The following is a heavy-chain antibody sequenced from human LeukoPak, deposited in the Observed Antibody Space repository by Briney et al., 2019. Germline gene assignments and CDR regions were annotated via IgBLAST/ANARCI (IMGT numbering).Heavy chain of an antibody. CDR3: AKDPDFWSGYSID. Sequence: GGSLRLSCAASGFTFSNYAMSWVRQAPGKGLEWFSAITNSGGDTYFADSVKGRFTISRDNSKNTLYLQVNSLRADDTSVYYCAKDPDFWSGYSIDWGQGTLVTVSS. CDR2: ITNSGGDT. CDR1: GFTFSNYA. D-gene: IGHD3-3*01. J-gene: IGHJ4*02. V-gene: IGHV3-23*01.